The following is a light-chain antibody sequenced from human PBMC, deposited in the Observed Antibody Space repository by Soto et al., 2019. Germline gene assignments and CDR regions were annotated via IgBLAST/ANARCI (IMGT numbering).Light chain of an antibody. CDR2: DNN. CDR3: GTWDSSLSAVV. Sequence: QSVLRQPPSVSAAPGQKVTISCSGSSSNIGNNYVSWYQQLPGTAPKLLIYDNNKRPSGIPDRFSGSKSGTSATLGITGLQTGDEADYYCGTWDSSLSAVVFGGGTKVT. V-gene: IGLV1-51*01. CDR1: SSNIGNNY. J-gene: IGLJ2*01.